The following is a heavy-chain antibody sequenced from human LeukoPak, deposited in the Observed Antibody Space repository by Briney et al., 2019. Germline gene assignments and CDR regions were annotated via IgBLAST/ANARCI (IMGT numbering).Heavy chain of an antibody. D-gene: IGHD1-26*01. J-gene: IGHJ4*02. Sequence: SETLSLTCKVSLGSINNYYWSWIPQAAGKGLEWIGRIHKSGTTYYSPSLKTRVTMSIDTSKNQFSLQLSAVSAADTAIYYCARVFGGNSLDYWGQGTLVAVSS. CDR1: LGSINNYY. CDR2: IHKSGTT. CDR3: ARVFGGNSLDY. V-gene: IGHV4-4*07.